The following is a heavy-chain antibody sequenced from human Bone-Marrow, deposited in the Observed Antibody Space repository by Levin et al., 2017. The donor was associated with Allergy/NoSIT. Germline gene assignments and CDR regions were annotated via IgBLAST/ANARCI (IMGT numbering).Heavy chain of an antibody. CDR1: GYTFTGYY. CDR3: ARRTVNRGYCSGGSCYTTLDY. D-gene: IGHD2-15*01. Sequence: ASVKVSCKASGYTFTGYYMHWVRQAPGQGLEWMGWINPNSGGTNYAQKFQGRVTMTRDTSISTAYMELSRLRSDDTAVYYCARRTVNRGYCSGGSCYTTLDYWGQGTLVTVSS. J-gene: IGHJ4*02. CDR2: INPNSGGT. V-gene: IGHV1-2*02.